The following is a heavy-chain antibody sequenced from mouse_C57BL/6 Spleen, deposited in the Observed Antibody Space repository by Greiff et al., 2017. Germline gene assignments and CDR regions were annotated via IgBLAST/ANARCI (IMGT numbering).Heavy chain of an antibody. CDR2: IYPGDGDT. CDR3: ARGGYSNYVSYAMDY. V-gene: IGHV1-80*01. CDR1: GYAFSSYW. Sequence: VQLQQSGAELVKPGASVKISCKASGYAFSSYWMNWVKQRPGKGLEWIGQIYPGDGDTNYNGKFKGKATLTADKSSSTAYMQLSSLTSEDSAVYFCARGGYSNYVSYAMDYWGQGTSVTVSS. D-gene: IGHD2-5*01. J-gene: IGHJ4*01.